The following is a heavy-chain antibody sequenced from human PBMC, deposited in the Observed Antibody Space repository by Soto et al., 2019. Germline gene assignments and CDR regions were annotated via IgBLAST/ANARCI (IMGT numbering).Heavy chain of an antibody. CDR2: INPNSGGT. CDR3: ARGWSYYDPEYFQH. V-gene: IGHV1-2*04. Sequence: ASVKVSCKASGYTFTGYYMHWVRQAPGQGLEWMGWINPNSGGTNYAQKFQGWVTMTRDTSISTAYMELSRLRSEDTAVYYCARGWSYYDPEYFQHWGQGTLVTVSS. CDR1: GYTFTGYY. J-gene: IGHJ1*01. D-gene: IGHD1-26*01.